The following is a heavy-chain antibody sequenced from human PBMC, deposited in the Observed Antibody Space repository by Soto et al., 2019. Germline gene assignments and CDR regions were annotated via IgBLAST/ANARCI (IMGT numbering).Heavy chain of an antibody. Sequence: SETLSLTSAVYGGSFSGHSWTWIRQSPGKGLEWIGDINHSGRVNYSPSLKSRVTISLDTSKNQFSLTLSAVTASDTAMYYCSTRAYDTNGYYRFEPWGQGTLVTVSS. CDR1: GGSFSGHS. J-gene: IGHJ5*01. CDR2: INHSGRV. V-gene: IGHV4-34*01. CDR3: STRAYDTNGYYRFEP. D-gene: IGHD3-22*01.